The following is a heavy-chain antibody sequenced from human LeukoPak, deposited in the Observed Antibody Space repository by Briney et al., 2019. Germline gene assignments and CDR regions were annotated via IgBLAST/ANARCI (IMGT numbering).Heavy chain of an antibody. CDR3: ARTLAARHTSGYIDY. CDR1: GFTFSSYW. V-gene: IGHV3-7*01. Sequence: PGGSLRLSCAASGFTFSSYWMSWVRQAPGKGLEWVANIKEDGSEKCYVDSVKGRFTISRDNGKNSLYLQMNSLRAEDTAVYYCARTLAARHTSGYIDYWGQGTLVTVSS. J-gene: IGHJ4*02. CDR2: IKEDGSEK. D-gene: IGHD3-22*01.